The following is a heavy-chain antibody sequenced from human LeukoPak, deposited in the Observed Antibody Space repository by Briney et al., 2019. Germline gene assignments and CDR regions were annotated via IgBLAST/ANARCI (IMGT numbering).Heavy chain of an antibody. CDR1: GFTVSTNY. CDR2: IYSGGTS. Sequence: PGGSLRLSCAASGFTVSTNYMTWVRQAPGKGLEWVSVIYSGGTSYYADSVKGRFTISRDNSKNTLYLQMNSLRAEDSAVYYCARGQPIVPFHWGQGTLVTVSS. V-gene: IGHV3-66*01. D-gene: IGHD2-2*01. CDR3: ARGQPIVPFH. J-gene: IGHJ4*02.